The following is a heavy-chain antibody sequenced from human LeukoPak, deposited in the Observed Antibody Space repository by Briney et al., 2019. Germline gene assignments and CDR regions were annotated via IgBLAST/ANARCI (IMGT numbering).Heavy chain of an antibody. Sequence: PGGSLRLSCAASGFAFSTYAMHWVRQAPGKGLEGVAVISYDGSNKYYADSVKGRFTISRDNSKNTLYLQMNSLRAEDTAVYYCAGLYSSGWYYFQHWGQGTLVAVSS. D-gene: IGHD6-19*01. V-gene: IGHV3-30*04. CDR1: GFAFSTYA. CDR3: AGLYSSGWYYFQH. CDR2: ISYDGSNK. J-gene: IGHJ1*01.